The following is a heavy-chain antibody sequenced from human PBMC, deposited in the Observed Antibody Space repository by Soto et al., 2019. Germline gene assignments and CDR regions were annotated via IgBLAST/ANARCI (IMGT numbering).Heavy chain of an antibody. J-gene: IGHJ6*02. CDR1: GGSFSGYY. Sequence: PSLTCAVYGGSFSGYYWSWIRQPPGKGLEWIGEINHSGSTNYNPSLKSRVTISVDTSKNQFSLKLSSVTAADTAVYYCARELGYCSGGSCFRYYYYGMDVWGQGTTVTVSS. V-gene: IGHV4-34*01. CDR3: ARELGYCSGGSCFRYYYYGMDV. CDR2: INHSGST. D-gene: IGHD2-15*01.